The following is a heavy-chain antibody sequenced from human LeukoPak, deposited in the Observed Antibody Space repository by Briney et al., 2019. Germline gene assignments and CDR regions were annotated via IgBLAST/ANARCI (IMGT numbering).Heavy chain of an antibody. V-gene: IGHV4-59*01. CDR3: ARVFDSGSQAYFYYMDV. J-gene: IGHJ6*03. D-gene: IGHD3-10*01. CDR2: IYSSGST. CDR1: GGSISSYY. Sequence: SSETLSLTCTVSGGSISSYYWSWIRQPPGKGLEWIGYIYSSGSTNYNPSLKSRVTMSVDTSKNQFSLKVSSVTAADTAVYYCARVFDSGSQAYFYYMDVWGKGTTVTIFS.